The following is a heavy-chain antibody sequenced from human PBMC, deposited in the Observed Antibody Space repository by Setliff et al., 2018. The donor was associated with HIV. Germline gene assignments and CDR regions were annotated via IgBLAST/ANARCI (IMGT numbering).Heavy chain of an antibody. CDR1: GFTFSFHA. V-gene: IGHV3-7*03. D-gene: IGHD3-22*01. CDR3: ARAYNVYDYRFDSSGYDY. Sequence: PGGSLRLSCAASGFTFSFHAMTWVRQAPGKGLEWVSNTKYDGSESYYVDSVKGRFIASTDNAKNSLFLEMNSLKAEDTAVYYCARAYNVYDYRFDSSGYDYWGQGTLVTVSS. J-gene: IGHJ4*02. CDR2: TKYDGSES.